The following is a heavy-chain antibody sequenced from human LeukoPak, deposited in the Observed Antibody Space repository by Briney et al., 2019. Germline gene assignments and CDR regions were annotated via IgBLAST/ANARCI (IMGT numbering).Heavy chain of an antibody. D-gene: IGHD2-2*01. V-gene: IGHV3-30*02. CDR3: AKESSIRLYYFDY. CDR1: GFTVSSNY. Sequence: GGSLRLSCAASGFTVSSNYMSWVRQAPGKGLEWVAFIRYDGSNKYYADSVKGRFTISRDNSKNTLYLQMNSLRAEDTAVYYCAKESSIRLYYFDYWGQGTLVTVSS. J-gene: IGHJ4*02. CDR2: IRYDGSNK.